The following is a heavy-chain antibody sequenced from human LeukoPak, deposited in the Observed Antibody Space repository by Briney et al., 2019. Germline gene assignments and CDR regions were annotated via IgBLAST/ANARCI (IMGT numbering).Heavy chain of an antibody. V-gene: IGHV4-34*12. CDR1: GGSFSGYY. CDR2: IIHSGST. D-gene: IGHD4-17*01. CDR3: ARNNYGDYVDAFDI. J-gene: IGHJ3*02. Sequence: PSETLSLTCAVYGGSFSGYYWSWIRQPPGKGLEWIGEIIHSGSTNYNPSLKSRVTLSVATSKNQFSLKMSSVTAEDTAVYYCARNNYGDYVDAFDIWGQGTMVTVSS.